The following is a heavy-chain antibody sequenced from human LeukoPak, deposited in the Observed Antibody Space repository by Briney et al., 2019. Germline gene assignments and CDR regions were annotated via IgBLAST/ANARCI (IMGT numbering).Heavy chain of an antibody. J-gene: IGHJ4*02. Sequence: SRTLSLTCTVSGGSISSGGYYWSWIRQHPGKGLEWIGYIYYSGSTYYNPSLKSRVTISVDTSKNQFSLKLSSVTAADTAVYYCARARYSSGWYLDYWGQGTLVTVSS. V-gene: IGHV4-31*03. D-gene: IGHD6-19*01. CDR1: GGSISSGGYY. CDR3: ARARYSSGWYLDY. CDR2: IYYSGST.